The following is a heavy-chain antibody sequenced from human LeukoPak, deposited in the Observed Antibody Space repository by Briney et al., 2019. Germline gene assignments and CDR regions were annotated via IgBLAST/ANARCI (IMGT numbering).Heavy chain of an antibody. V-gene: IGHV3-53*01. Sequence: GGSLRLSCAASGFTVSSNYMSWVRQAPGKGLEWVSVIYSGGSTYYADSVKGRFTISRDNSKNTLYLQMNSLRAEDTAVYYCARDGGHNGYSSSWYSPGDYYYGMDVWGQGTTVTVSS. J-gene: IGHJ6*02. CDR1: GFTVSSNY. CDR2: IYSGGST. CDR3: ARDGGHNGYSSSWYSPGDYYYGMDV. D-gene: IGHD6-13*01.